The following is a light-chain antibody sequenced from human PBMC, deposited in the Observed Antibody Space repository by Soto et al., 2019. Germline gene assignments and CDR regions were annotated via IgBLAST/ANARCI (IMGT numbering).Light chain of an antibody. V-gene: IGKV3-15*01. Sequence: EIVMTQSPATLSVSPGERVTLSCRASQSVSSSLAWYQQKPGQAPRLLIYGASTRATGIPARFSGSGSGTEFTLTISSLQSEDVAVDYCQQYNNWPPFTFGPGTKVDIK. J-gene: IGKJ3*01. CDR2: GAS. CDR1: QSVSSS. CDR3: QQYNNWPPFT.